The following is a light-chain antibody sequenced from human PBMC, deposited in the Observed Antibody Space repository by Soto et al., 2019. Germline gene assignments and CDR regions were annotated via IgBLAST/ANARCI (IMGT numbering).Light chain of an antibody. CDR2: DVT. Sequence: QSALTQPPSASGSPGQSVTISCTGASSDVGAYNFVSWYQQHPGKAPKLMIYDVTERPSGVPDRFSGSKSGNTASLTGSGLLAEDEAHYYCPSYAGSIPVVFGGGTKLTV. J-gene: IGLJ2*01. V-gene: IGLV2-8*01. CDR1: SSDVGAYNF. CDR3: PSYAGSIPVV.